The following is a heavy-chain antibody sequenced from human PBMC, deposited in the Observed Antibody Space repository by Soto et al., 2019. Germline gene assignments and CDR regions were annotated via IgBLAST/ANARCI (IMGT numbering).Heavy chain of an antibody. CDR1: GGSISSGGYS. Sequence: SETLSLTCAVSGGSISSGGYSWSWIRQPPGKGLEWIGYIYHSGSTYYNPSLKSRVTISVDRSKNQFSLKLSSVTAADTAVYFCAREDDGGDRDYYGLDVWGQGTTVTVSS. CDR2: IYHSGST. V-gene: IGHV4-30-2*01. J-gene: IGHJ6*02. CDR3: AREDDGGDRDYYGLDV. D-gene: IGHD2-21*02.